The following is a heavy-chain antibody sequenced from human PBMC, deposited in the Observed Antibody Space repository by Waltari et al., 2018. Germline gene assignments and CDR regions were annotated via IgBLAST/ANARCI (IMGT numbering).Heavy chain of an antibody. CDR2: ISGSGGST. J-gene: IGHJ5*02. CDR1: GFTFSSYA. V-gene: IGHV3-23*04. CDR3: AKDAAGYGDYVGWFDP. D-gene: IGHD4-17*01. Sequence: EVQLVESGGGLVQTGGSLRLSCAASGFTFSSYAMTWPRQSPGNGLEWVSAISGSGGSTYYADSVKGRFTISRDNSKNTLYLQMNSLRAEDTAVYYCAKDAAGYGDYVGWFDPWGQGTLVTVSS.